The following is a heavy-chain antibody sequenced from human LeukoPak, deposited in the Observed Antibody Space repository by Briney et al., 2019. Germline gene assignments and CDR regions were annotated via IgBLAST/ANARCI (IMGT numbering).Heavy chain of an antibody. D-gene: IGHD2-2*01. J-gene: IGHJ6*03. CDR2: IYYSGSN. CDR3: ARSDYCSSTTGFYYYYYMDV. Sequence: KPSETLSLTCTVSGGSISSHYWSWIRQPPGKGLEWIGYIYYSGSNNYNPSLKSRVTISVDTSKNQFSLKLSSVTAADAAVYYCARSDYCSSTTGFYYYYYMDVWGKGTTVTVSS. CDR1: GGSISSHY. V-gene: IGHV4-59*11.